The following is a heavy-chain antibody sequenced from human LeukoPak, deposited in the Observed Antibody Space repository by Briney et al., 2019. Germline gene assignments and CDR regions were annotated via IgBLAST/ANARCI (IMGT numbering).Heavy chain of an antibody. J-gene: IGHJ4*02. CDR1: GGSISSGSYY. V-gene: IGHV4-61*02. D-gene: IGHD1-20*01. CDR2: IYTSGST. Sequence: SETLSLTCTVSGGSISSGSYYWSWIRQPAGKGLEWIGRIYTSGSTNYNPSLKSRVTISVDTSENQFSLKLSSVTAADTAAYYCARVLPITPYFDYWGQGTLVTVSS. CDR3: ARVLPITPYFDY.